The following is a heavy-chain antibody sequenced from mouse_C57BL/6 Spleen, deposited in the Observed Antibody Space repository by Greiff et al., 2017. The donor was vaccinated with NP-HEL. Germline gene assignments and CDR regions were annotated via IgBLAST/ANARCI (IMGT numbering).Heavy chain of an antibody. V-gene: IGHV1-53*01. CDR2: INPSNGGT. D-gene: IGHD1-1*01. CDR3: ARGVLLRTEFAY. J-gene: IGHJ3*01. CDR1: GYTFTSYW. Sequence: VQLKQPGTELVKPGASVKLSCKASGYTFTSYWMHWVKQRPGQGLEWIGNINPSNGGTNYNEKFKSKATLTVDKSSSTAYMQLSSLTSEDSAVYYCARGVLLRTEFAYWGQGTLVTVSA.